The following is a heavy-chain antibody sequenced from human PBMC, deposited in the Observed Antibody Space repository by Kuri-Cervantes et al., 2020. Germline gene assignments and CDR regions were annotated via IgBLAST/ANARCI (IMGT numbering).Heavy chain of an antibody. D-gene: IGHD2-15*01. CDR2: IYAGDSDT. V-gene: IGHV5-51*01. CDR3: ARPRAGCYDSFDY. Sequence: GGSLRLSCKGSGSSFTSYWIGWVRQMPGKVLEWMGIIYAGDSDTRYSPSFQGQVTISADKSISTAYLQWSSLKASDTDMYFCARPRAGCYDSFDYWGQGTLVTVSS. J-gene: IGHJ4*02. CDR1: GSSFTSYW.